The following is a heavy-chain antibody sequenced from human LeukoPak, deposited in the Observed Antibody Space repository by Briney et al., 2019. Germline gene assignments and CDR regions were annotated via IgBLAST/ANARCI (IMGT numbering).Heavy chain of an antibody. CDR2: IYHSGST. CDR1: GVSISSGGYY. J-gene: IGHJ6*03. Sequence: PSETLSLTCTVSGVSISSGGYYWSWIRQPPGKGLEWIGYIYHSGSTYYNPSLKSRVTISVDRSKNQFSLKLSSVTAADTAVYYCAREVFSWYYMDVWGKGTTVTVSS. D-gene: IGHD2-15*01. V-gene: IGHV4-30-2*01. CDR3: AREVFSWYYMDV.